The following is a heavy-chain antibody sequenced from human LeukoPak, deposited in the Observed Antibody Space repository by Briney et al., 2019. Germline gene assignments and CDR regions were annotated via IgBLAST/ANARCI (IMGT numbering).Heavy chain of an antibody. Sequence: PGGSLRLSCAASGLTFSSYWMSWVRQAPGQGLEWVANIKQDGSEKYYVDSVKGRFTISRDNAKKSLYLQMNSLRTEDSAVYYCAKSGHQWLGYPGFHYWGQGTLVTVSS. CDR3: AKSGHQWLGYPGFHY. J-gene: IGHJ4*02. V-gene: IGHV3-7*01. CDR1: GLTFSSYW. D-gene: IGHD5-12*01. CDR2: IKQDGSEK.